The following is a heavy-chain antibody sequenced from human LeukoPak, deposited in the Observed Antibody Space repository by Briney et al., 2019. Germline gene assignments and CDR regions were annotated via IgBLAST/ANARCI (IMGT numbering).Heavy chain of an antibody. CDR2: ISAYNGNT. V-gene: IGHV1-18*01. CDR1: GYTFTSYG. J-gene: IGHJ5*02. Sequence: GASVKVSCKASGYTFTSYGISWVRQAPGQGLEWMEWISAYNGNTNYAQKLQGRVTMTTDTSTSTAYTELRSLRSDDTAVYYCARGYDYVWGSYRYTPFDPWGQRTLVTVSS. D-gene: IGHD3-16*02. CDR3: ARGYDYVWGSYRYTPFDP.